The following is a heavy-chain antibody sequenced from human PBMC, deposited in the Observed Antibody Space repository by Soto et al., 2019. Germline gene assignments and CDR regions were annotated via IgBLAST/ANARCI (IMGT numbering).Heavy chain of an antibody. Sequence: QVQLVQSGAELKKPGSSVRVSCQASGGTFSSYSVIWMRLAPGQGLEWVGGIIPIFPTADHAQRCQGRVTITADKSTNTAHMALSSTRSDDTAVYYCASRTSVFGVVAMGGVDVWGQGTTVTVPS. V-gene: IGHV1-69*14. CDR1: GGTFSSYS. CDR2: IIPIFPTA. J-gene: IGHJ6*01. D-gene: IGHD3-3*01. CDR3: ASRTSVFGVVAMGGVDV.